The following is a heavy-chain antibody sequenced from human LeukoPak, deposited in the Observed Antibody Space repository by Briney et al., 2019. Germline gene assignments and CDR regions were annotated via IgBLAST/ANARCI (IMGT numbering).Heavy chain of an antibody. V-gene: IGHV1-2*02. CDR3: APSGGVYYFDY. D-gene: IGHD3-16*01. CDR1: GYIFTDYY. CDR2: INPKSGGT. Sequence: ASVKVSCKASGYIFTDYYMHWVRQAPGQGLEWMGWINPKSGGTNYAQKFQGRVTMTRDTSISIAYMELSRLRSDDTAVYYCAPSGGVYYFDYWGQGTLVTVSS. J-gene: IGHJ4*02.